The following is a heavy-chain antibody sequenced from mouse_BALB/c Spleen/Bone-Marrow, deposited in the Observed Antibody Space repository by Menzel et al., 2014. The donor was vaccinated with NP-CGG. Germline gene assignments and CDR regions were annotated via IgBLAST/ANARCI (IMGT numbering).Heavy chain of an antibody. J-gene: IGHJ2*01. D-gene: IGHD2-14*01. CDR3: SRGVLAYFDY. CDR1: GYAFTNYN. V-gene: IGHV1S135*01. CDR2: IDPYSGGT. Sequence: EVKLVESGPELVKPGASVKVSCKASGYAFTNYNMNWVKQSHGKRLEWIGYIDPYSGGTNYNQKFRGKATLTVDKSSSAAYMHLNSLTSEDSAVYYCSRGVLAYFDYWGQGTTLTVSS.